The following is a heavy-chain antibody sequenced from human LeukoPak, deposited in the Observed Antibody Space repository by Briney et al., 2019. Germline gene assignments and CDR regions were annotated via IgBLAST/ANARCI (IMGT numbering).Heavy chain of an antibody. V-gene: IGHV1-8*01. D-gene: IGHD7-27*01. CDR3: ARGPPNWGYDY. Sequence: ASVKVSCKGSGYTFTSYDFNWVRQATGQRPEWMGWMSPNSGDTGYARKFQDRVTMTRNTSISTAYMELSSLRSDDTAVYYCARGPPNWGYDYWGPGTLVTVSS. CDR2: MSPNSGDT. CDR1: GYTFTSYD. J-gene: IGHJ4*02.